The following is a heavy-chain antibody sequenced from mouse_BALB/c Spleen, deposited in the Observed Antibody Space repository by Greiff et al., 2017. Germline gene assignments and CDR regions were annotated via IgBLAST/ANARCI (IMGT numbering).Heavy chain of an antibody. CDR3: ARVGTVDSFDV. D-gene: IGHD1-1*01. J-gene: IGHJ1*01. CDR1: GFSLTSYG. Sequence: VQLQQSGPGLVAPSQSLSITCTVSGFSLTSYGVHWVRQPPGKGLEWLGVIWAGGSTNYNSALMSRLSISKDNSKSQVFLKMNSLQTDDTAMYYCARVGTVDSFDVWGAGTTVTVSS. CDR2: IWAGGST. V-gene: IGHV2-9*02.